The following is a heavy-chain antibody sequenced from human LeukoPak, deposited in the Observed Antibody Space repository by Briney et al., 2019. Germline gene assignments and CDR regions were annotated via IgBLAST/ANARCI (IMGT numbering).Heavy chain of an antibody. J-gene: IGHJ6*03. D-gene: IGHD3-10*01. CDR1: GFTFSSYA. CDR2: ISGSGGST. V-gene: IGHV3-23*01. Sequence: PGGSLRLSCAASGFTFSSYAMSWVRQAPGKGLEWVSAISGSGGSTYYADSVKGRFTISRDNSKNTLYLQMNSLRAEDTAVYYCAKSGKWFGELWATWYYYYMDVWGKGTTVTVSS. CDR3: AKSGKWFGELWATWYYYYMDV.